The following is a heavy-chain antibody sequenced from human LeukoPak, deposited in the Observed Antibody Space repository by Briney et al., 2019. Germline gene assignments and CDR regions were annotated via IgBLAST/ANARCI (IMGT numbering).Heavy chain of an antibody. J-gene: IGHJ6*03. V-gene: IGHV3-23*01. Sequence: GVSLTLSCAASGFTFCKYAMMWLRQAPGKGLVWVSTVNDRGTGTYYADSVKVRFTISRYNSKNTLSLQMISLRAEDTALYYCAKGLKTAVGPYMGYHYYMDVWGKGTTVTVSS. CDR1: GFTFCKYA. D-gene: IGHD3-16*01. CDR3: AKGLKTAVGPYMGYHYYMDV. CDR2: VNDRGTGT.